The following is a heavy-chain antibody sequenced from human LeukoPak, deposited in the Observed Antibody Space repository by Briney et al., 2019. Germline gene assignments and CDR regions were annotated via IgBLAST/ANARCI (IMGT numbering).Heavy chain of an antibody. CDR1: GYTFTDYY. CDR2: INPNSGGA. CDR3: ARVSKYYYDSSLGLDFDY. J-gene: IGHJ4*02. Sequence: ASVKVSCTASGYTFTDYYMHWVRQAPGQGLEWMGWINPNSGGANYAQKFQGRVTMTRDTSISTAYMELSRLRSDDTAVYYCARVSKYYYDSSLGLDFDYWGQGTLVTVSS. D-gene: IGHD3-22*01. V-gene: IGHV1-2*02.